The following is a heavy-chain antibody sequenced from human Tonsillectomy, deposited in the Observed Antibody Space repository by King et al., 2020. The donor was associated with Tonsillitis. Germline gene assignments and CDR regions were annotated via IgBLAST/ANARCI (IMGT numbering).Heavy chain of an antibody. J-gene: IGHJ4*02. Sequence: VQLVESGGEVKKPGASVKVSCKASGYTFTSYGFSWVRQAPGQGLEWMGWISAYNGNTNYAQKLQGRVTMTTDTSTSTAYMELRSLRSNDTAVYYCARDIAPAAGQRYFDYWGQGTLVTVSS. CDR2: ISAYNGNT. D-gene: IGHD6-13*01. V-gene: IGHV1-18*01. CDR1: GYTFTSYG. CDR3: ARDIAPAAGQRYFDY.